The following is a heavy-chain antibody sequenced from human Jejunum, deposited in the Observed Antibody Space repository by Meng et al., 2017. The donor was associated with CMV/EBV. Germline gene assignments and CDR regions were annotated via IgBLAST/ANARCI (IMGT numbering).Heavy chain of an antibody. CDR1: FVDGW. CDR2: ISSNEEWETT. Sequence: FVDGWMSWVSTAPGKSLGWLDRISSNEEWETTDKTTSEDCRLIISRDDSQNTVYLQMYSLKSEDTAVYYCATPSCGGHCPSSFDFWGQGTLVTVSS. D-gene: IGHD2-21*01. V-gene: IGHV3-15*01. CDR3: ATPSCGGHCPSSFDF. J-gene: IGHJ4*02.